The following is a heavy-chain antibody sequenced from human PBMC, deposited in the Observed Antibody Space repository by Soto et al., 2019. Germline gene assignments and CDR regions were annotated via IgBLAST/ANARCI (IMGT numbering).Heavy chain of an antibody. D-gene: IGHD6-19*01. Sequence: QVQLQESGPGLVKPSGTLSLTCAVSGGSISDNWWSWVRQPPGKGLEWIGEISHTGTTHYNPSLWSRVTISIDKSKYQFSLNLSSVTAADTAVYYCARHIAVPRTRGFGFWGQGTLVTVFS. CDR3: ARHIAVPRTRGFGF. CDR1: GGSISDNW. V-gene: IGHV4-4*02. CDR2: ISHTGTT. J-gene: IGHJ4*02.